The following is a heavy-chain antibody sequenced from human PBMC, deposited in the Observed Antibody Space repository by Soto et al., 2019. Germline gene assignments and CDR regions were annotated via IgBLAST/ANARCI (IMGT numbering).Heavy chain of an antibody. D-gene: IGHD3-3*01. CDR1: GGSINSGGYS. CDR3: AREIFPYGMDV. Sequence: SETLSLTCGVSGGSINSGGYSFICIRQPPWIGLEWIGNIYPSGSANYSPSLKTRVTISVDRSMNQFSLNLGSVTAADTAVYYCAREIFPYGMDVWGPGTTVTVSS. V-gene: IGHV4-30-2*01. J-gene: IGHJ6*02. CDR2: IYPSGSA.